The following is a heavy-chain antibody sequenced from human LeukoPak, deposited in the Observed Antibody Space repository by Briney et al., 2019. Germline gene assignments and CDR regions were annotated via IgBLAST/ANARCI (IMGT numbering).Heavy chain of an antibody. CDR3: AREGDSSGWYGGWFDP. D-gene: IGHD6-19*01. CDR1: GGSISSSSYY. Sequence: SETLSLTCTVSGGSISSSSYYLGWIRQPPGKGLGWIGSIYYSGSTYYNPSLKSRVTISVDTSKNQFSLKLGSVTAADTAVYYCAREGDSSGWYGGWFDPWGQGTLVTVSS. J-gene: IGHJ5*02. CDR2: IYYSGST. V-gene: IGHV4-39*02.